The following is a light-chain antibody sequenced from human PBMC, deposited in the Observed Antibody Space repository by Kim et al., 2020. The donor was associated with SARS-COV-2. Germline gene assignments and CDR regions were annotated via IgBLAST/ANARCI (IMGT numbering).Light chain of an antibody. CDR3: QQRINWPLT. CDR2: DAS. J-gene: IGKJ4*01. CDR1: QGVNSY. Sequence: LSPGERAALACRASQGVNSYLAWYQQKPGQAPRLLIYDASNRATGIPARFSGSGSGTDFTLTISSLEPEDFVVYYCQQRINWPLTVGGGTKVDIK. V-gene: IGKV3-11*01.